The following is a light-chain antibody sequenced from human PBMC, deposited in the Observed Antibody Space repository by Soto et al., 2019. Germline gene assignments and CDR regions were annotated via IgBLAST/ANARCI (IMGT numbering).Light chain of an antibody. V-gene: IGKV3D-15*01. Sequence: EIVLTQSPATLSLSPGERATLSCRASQSVNSRLAWYQHKPGQAPRLLISGASSRATGIPDRFSGSGSGTEFTLTISSLQSEDFAVYYCQQYNNWPAITFGQGTRLEIK. CDR1: QSVNSR. CDR2: GAS. CDR3: QQYNNWPAIT. J-gene: IGKJ5*01.